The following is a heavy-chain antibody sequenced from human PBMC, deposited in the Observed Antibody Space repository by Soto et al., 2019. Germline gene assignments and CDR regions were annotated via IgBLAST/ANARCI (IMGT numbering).Heavy chain of an antibody. J-gene: IGHJ5*01. V-gene: IGHV3-23*01. CDR1: GLTFSSCA. D-gene: IGHD5-12*01. CDR2: ISGSGSST. CDR3: AKDRREGNNYGWFDS. Sequence: GGSLRLSCVASGLTFSSCAMSWARQAPGKGLEWVSAISGSGSSTYYPDSVKGRFTISRDNSKNTLYLQMNSLRAEDTAVYYCAKDRREGNNYGWFDSWGQGTLVTVSS.